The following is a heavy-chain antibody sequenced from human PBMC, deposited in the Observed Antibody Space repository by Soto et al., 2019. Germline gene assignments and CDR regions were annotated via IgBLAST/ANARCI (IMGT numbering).Heavy chain of an antibody. J-gene: IGHJ2*01. D-gene: IGHD3-10*01. CDR1: GFTVSNYY. CDR2: IYRDDTT. V-gene: IGHV3-53*04. Sequence: EVQVVESGGGLVQPGGSLRLSCAASGFTVSNYYMSWVRQAPGKGLEWVSVIYRDDTTYYADSVKGRFTITRHNSKNTVYLQMNGLRAEDTAVYYCARDLRLVGFGEYDLWGRGTLVTVSS. CDR3: ARDLRLVGFGEYDL.